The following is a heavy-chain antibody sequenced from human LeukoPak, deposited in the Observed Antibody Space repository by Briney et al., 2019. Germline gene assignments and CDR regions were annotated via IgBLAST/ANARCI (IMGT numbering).Heavy chain of an antibody. J-gene: IGHJ4*02. D-gene: IGHD1-26*01. Sequence: SETLSLTCAVYGGSFSGYYWSWIRQHLGKGLEWIGHISNSGNTFYSSSLKSRVTISVDTSKNQFSLNVRSVTAADTALYYCARVGGIVGALYYFDYWGQGTLVTVSS. CDR3: ARVGGIVGALYYFDY. CDR1: GGSFSGYY. CDR2: ISNSGNT. V-gene: IGHV4-34*01.